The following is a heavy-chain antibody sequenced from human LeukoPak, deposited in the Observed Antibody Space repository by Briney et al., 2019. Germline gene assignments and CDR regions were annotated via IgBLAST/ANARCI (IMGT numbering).Heavy chain of an antibody. CDR1: GYTFTSYG. D-gene: IGHD5-12*01. CDR3: AREFSGYDWGRFDY. CDR2: ISAYNGNT. J-gene: IGHJ4*02. V-gene: IGHV1-18*04. Sequence: ASVKVSCKASGYTFTSYGISWVRQAPGQGREWMGWISAYNGNTNYAQKLQGRVTMTTDTSTSTAYMELRSLRSDDTAVYYCAREFSGYDWGRFDYWGQGTLVTVSS.